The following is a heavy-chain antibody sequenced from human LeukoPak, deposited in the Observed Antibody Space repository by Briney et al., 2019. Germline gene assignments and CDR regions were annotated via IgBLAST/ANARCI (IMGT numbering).Heavy chain of an antibody. V-gene: IGHV1-18*01. CDR1: GYTFTSYG. CDR3: ARSAAYYYDSSGYYYGSFDY. Sequence: ASVKVSCKASGYTFTSYGISWVRQAPGQGLEWMGWISAYNGNTNYAQKLQGRVTMTIDTSTSTAYMELRSLRSGDTAVYYCARSAAYYYDSSGYYYGSFDYWGQGTLVTVSS. J-gene: IGHJ4*02. CDR2: ISAYNGNT. D-gene: IGHD3-22*01.